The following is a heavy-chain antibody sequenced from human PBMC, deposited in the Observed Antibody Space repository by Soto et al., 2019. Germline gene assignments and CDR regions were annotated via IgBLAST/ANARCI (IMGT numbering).Heavy chain of an antibody. J-gene: IGHJ4*02. CDR2: ISSTTNYI. Sequence: GGSLRLSCAASGFTFARYSMNWVRQAPGKGLEWVSSISSTTNYIYYGDSMKGRFTISRDNAKNSLYLEMNSLRAEDTAVYYCARESEDLTSNFDYWGQGTLVTVSS. V-gene: IGHV3-21*06. CDR3: ARESEDLTSNFDY. CDR1: GFTFARYS.